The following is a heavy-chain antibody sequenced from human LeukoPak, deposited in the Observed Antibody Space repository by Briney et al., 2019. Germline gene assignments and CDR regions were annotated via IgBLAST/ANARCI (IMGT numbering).Heavy chain of an antibody. J-gene: IGHJ4*02. D-gene: IGHD1-26*01. CDR1: GGSISSGDYY. CDR2: IYYSGST. V-gene: IGHV4-61*08. Sequence: SETLSLTCTVSGGSISSGDYYWSWIRQPPGKGLEWIGYIYYSGSTNYNPSLKSRVTISVDTSKNQFSLKLSSVTAADTAVYYCARDASDSGSYYFDYWGQGTLVTVSS. CDR3: ARDASDSGSYYFDY.